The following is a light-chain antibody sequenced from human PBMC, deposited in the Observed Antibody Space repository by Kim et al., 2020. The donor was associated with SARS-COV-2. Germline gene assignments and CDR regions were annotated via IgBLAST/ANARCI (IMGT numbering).Light chain of an antibody. V-gene: IGLV3-9*01. CDR2: RNN. J-gene: IGLJ3*02. Sequence: ALGPTAEITCGRSDIGGEHFHWYQQKPGQVPVTVIYRNNNLPSGIPGRFSSSDSGDTATLTITKAQAGDEADCYCQVSNSNTVVFGGGTQLTVL. CDR1: DIGGEH. CDR3: QVSNSNTVV.